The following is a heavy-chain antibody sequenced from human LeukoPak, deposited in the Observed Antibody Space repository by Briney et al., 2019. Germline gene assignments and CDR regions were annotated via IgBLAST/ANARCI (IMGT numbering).Heavy chain of an antibody. J-gene: IGHJ5*02. D-gene: IGHD2-15*01. Sequence: ASVKVSCKASGYTFTSYDINWVRQATGQGLEWMGWMNPNSGNTGYEQKFQGRVTMTRNTSISTAYMELSSLRSEDPAVYYCASFGSYSHHWGQGTLVTVSS. CDR2: MNPNSGNT. CDR1: GYTFTSYD. CDR3: ASFGSYSHH. V-gene: IGHV1-8*01.